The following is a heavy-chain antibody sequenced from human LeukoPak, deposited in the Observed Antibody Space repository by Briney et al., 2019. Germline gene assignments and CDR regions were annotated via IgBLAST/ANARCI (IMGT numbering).Heavy chain of an antibody. J-gene: IGHJ4*02. Sequence: PGGSLRLSCAASGFTFSSYSMNWVRQAPGKGLEWVSYISSSGSTIYYADSVKGRFTISRDNAKNSLYLQMNSLRAEDTAVYYCARRRPGRGGVSLLDYWGQGTLVTVSS. CDR1: GFTFSSYS. CDR2: ISSSGSTI. CDR3: ARRRPGRGGVSLLDY. V-gene: IGHV3-48*04. D-gene: IGHD3-16*01.